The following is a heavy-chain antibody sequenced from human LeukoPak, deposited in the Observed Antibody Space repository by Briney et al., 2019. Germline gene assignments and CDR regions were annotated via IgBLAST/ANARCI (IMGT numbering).Heavy chain of an antibody. CDR2: IGTYNGNT. Sequence: ASVKVSCKASGGTFSSYAISWVRQAPGQGPEWMGWIGTYNGNTNYAQKFQGRVTMTTDTSTSTAYMELRSLRSDDTAVYYCARDVPGSIGTTARFDPWGQGTLVTVSS. V-gene: IGHV1-18*01. CDR1: GGTFSSYA. J-gene: IGHJ5*02. CDR3: ARDVPGSIGTTARFDP. D-gene: IGHD1-1*01.